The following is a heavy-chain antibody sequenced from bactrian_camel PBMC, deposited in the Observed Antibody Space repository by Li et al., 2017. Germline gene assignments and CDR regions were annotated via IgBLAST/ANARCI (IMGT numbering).Heavy chain of an antibody. CDR1: GFTHTEYC. V-gene: IGHV3S55*01. CDR3: ASLNSSFGGRFAWCSDF. D-gene: IGHD1*01. Sequence: HVQLVESGGGSVQAGGSLTLSCATSGFTHTEYCLAWFRQAPGKQREQRELIADVHTEGATWVADSVKGRFTISQDVTKNTLYLEMKGLKTEGTGMYFCASLNSSFGGRFAWCSDFRGQGTQVTVS. J-gene: IGHJ4*01. CDR2: VHTEGAT.